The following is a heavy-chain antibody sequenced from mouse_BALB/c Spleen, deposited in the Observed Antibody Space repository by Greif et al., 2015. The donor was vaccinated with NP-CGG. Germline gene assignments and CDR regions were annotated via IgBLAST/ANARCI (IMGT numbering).Heavy chain of an antibody. J-gene: IGHJ3*01. CDR3: ASQDAY. CDR2: IWSGGST. V-gene: IGHV2-4*02. CDR1: GFSLTNYG. Sequence: VQLQQPGPGLVQPSQNPSITWTISGFSLTNYGVHWGLQPPGKVPEWLGVIWSGGSTDYNAAFISRLSISKDNSKSQVLFKMNSLQADDTAIYYCASQDAYWGQGTLVTVSA.